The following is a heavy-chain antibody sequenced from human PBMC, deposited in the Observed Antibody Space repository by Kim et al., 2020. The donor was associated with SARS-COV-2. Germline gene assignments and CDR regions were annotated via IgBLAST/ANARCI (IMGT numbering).Heavy chain of an antibody. Sequence: GGSLRLSCAASGFTFSSYSMNWVRQAQGNGLEWVSSISSSSSYIYYADSVKGRFTISRDNAKNSLYLQMNSLRAEETAVYYCARVGEQMLYYYYYMDVWGKGTTVTVAS. J-gene: IGHJ6*03. CDR1: GFTFSSYS. CDR3: ARVGEQMLYYYYYMDV. D-gene: IGHD2-8*01. V-gene: IGHV3-21*01. CDR2: ISSSSSYI.